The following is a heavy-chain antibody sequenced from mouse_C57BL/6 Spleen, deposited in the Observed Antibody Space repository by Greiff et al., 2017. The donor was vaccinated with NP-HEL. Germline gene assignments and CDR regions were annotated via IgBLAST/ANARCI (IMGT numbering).Heavy chain of an antibody. CDR1: GYTFTSYW. CDR2: IDPSDSET. D-gene: IGHD3-2*02. CDR3: ASDSSVYAMDH. Sequence: QVQLQQPGAELVRPGSSVKLSCKASGYTFTSYWMHWVKQRPIQGLEWIGNIDPSDSETHYNQKFKDKATLTVDKSSSTAYMQLSSLTYEDSAVYYCASDSSVYAMDHWGQGTSVTVSS. V-gene: IGHV1-52*01. J-gene: IGHJ4*01.